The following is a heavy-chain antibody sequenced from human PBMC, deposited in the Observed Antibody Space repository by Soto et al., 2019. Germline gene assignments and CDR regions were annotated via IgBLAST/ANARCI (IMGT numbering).Heavy chain of an antibody. Sequence: QVQLQESGPGLVRPSGTLSLTCAVSGASISSTTSGNWWSWVRQPPGKGLEWIGEIYHSGSTNYNPSLKSRVPMSVDKSQTQFSLKLSSVTAADTAVYYCARMVGATLVDCWGQGTLVTVSS. CDR1: GASISSTTSGNW. V-gene: IGHV4-4*02. D-gene: IGHD1-26*01. CDR3: ARMVGATLVDC. J-gene: IGHJ4*02. CDR2: IYHSGST.